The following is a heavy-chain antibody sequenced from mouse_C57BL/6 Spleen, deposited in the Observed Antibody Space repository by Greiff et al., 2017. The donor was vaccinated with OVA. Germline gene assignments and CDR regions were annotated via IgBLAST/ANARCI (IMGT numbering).Heavy chain of an antibody. CDR2: FYPGSGSI. V-gene: IGHV1-62-2*01. CDR1: GYTFTEYT. D-gene: IGHD2-5*01. Sequence: VKLMESGAELVKPGASVKLSCKASGYTFTEYTIHWVKQRSGQGLEWIGWFYPGSGSIKYNEKFKDKATLTADKSSSTVYMELSRLTSEDSAVYFCARHEDILYSNYVGFDVWGTGTTVTVSS. J-gene: IGHJ1*03. CDR3: ARHEDILYSNYVGFDV.